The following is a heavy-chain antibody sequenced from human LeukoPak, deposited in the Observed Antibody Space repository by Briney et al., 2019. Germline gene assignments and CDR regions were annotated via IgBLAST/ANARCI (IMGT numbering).Heavy chain of an antibody. CDR1: GGSISSSSYY. CDR2: IYYSGST. CDR3: ARDRRWGEQLVLSSRYYFDY. V-gene: IGHV4-39*07. D-gene: IGHD6-6*01. Sequence: SETLSLTCTVSGGSISSSSYYWGWIRQPPGKGLEWIGSIYYSGSTYYNPSLKSRVTISVDTSKNQFSLKLSSVTAADTAVYYCARDRRWGEQLVLSSRYYFDYWGQGTLVTVSS. J-gene: IGHJ4*02.